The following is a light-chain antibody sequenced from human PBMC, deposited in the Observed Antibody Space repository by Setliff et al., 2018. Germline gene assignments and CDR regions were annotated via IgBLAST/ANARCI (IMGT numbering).Light chain of an antibody. V-gene: IGLV2-14*03. CDR3: NAYSADTTYV. CDR2: AVS. J-gene: IGLJ1*01. CDR1: GRDVGSYDL. Sequence: QSVLTQPASVSGSPGQSITISCSGTGRDVGSYDLVSWSQQHPGKAPKLIIYAVSDRPSGVSHRFSGSKSGNTAYLTISGLRTEDEADYYCNAYSADTTYVFGSGTKVTGL.